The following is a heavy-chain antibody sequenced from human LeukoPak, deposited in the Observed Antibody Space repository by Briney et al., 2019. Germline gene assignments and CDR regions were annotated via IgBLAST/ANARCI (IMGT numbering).Heavy chain of an antibody. CDR2: IYYSGST. CDR3: ASWYYYDSSGYFS. V-gene: IGHV4-59*01. Sequence: SETLSLTCTVSGVSISSYYWSWIRQPPGKGLEWIGYIYYSGSTNYNPSLKSRVTISVDTSKNQFSLKLSSVTAADTAVYYCASWYYYDSSGYFSWGQGTLVTVSS. J-gene: IGHJ5*02. CDR1: GVSISSYY. D-gene: IGHD3-22*01.